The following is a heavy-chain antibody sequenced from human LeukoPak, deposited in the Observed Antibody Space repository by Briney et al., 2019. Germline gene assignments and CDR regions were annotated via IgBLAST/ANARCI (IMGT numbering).Heavy chain of an antibody. CDR1: GGSISSSSYY. J-gene: IGHJ4*02. Sequence: SETLSLTCTVSGGSISSSSYYWGWIRQPPGKGLEWIGSIYYSGSTYYNPSLKSRVTISVDTSKNQFSLKLSSVTAADTAVYYCARGPWLLPDYWGQGTLVTVSS. V-gene: IGHV4-39*01. CDR3: ARGPWLLPDY. CDR2: IYYSGST. D-gene: IGHD3-22*01.